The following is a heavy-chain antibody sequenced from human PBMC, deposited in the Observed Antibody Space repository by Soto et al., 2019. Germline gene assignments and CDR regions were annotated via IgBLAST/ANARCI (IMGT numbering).Heavy chain of an antibody. CDR3: TRRCLADF. CDR1: GFSFGDYA. CDR2: ISNSGGST. J-gene: IGHJ4*02. V-gene: IGHV3-23*01. D-gene: IGHD3-10*02. Sequence: EVQLLDSGGGLVQPGGSLRLSCAASGFSFGDYAMTWVRQVPGKGLEWVSVISNSGGSTYYADSVKGRFTISRDNSKNRLYLQMNSLRAEDTAIYYCTRRCLADFWGQGTLVTVSS.